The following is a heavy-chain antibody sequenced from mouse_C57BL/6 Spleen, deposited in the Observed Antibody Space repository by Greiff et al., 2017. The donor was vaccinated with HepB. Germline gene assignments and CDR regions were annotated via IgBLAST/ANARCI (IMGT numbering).Heavy chain of an antibody. CDR3: ARERRVPRLFFDY. J-gene: IGHJ2*01. D-gene: IGHD5-1*01. V-gene: IGHV1-69*01. CDR2: IDPSDSYT. CDR1: GYTFTSYW. Sequence: QVQLKQPGAELVMPGASVKLSCKASGYTFTSYWMHWVKQRPGQGLEWIGEIDPSDSYTNYNQKFKGKSTLTVDKSSSTAYMQLSSLTSEDSAVYYCARERRVPRLFFDYWGQGTTLTVSS.